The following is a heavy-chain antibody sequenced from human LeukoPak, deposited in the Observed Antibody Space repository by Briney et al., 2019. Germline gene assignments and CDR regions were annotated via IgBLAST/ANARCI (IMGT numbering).Heavy chain of an antibody. J-gene: IGHJ4*02. CDR1: GGSISSSSYY. CDR2: IYYSGST. V-gene: IGHV4-39*07. CDR3: ARGRLRGGSYDFWSGTRPNRPYYFDY. Sequence: SETLSLTCTVSGGSISSSSYYWGWIRQPPGKGLEWIGSIYYSGSTYYNPSLKSRVTISVDTSKNQFSLKLSSVTAADTAVYYCARGRLRGGSYDFWSGTRPNRPYYFDYWGQGTLVTVSS. D-gene: IGHD3-3*01.